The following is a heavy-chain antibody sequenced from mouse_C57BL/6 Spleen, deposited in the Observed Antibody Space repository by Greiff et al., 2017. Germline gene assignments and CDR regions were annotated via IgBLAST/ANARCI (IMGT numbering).Heavy chain of an antibody. V-gene: IGHV7-3*01. CDR2: IRNKANGYTT. CDR1: GFTFTDYY. J-gene: IGHJ2*01. D-gene: IGHD2-1*01. Sequence: EVKVVESGGGLVQPGGSLSLSCAASGFTFTDYYMSWVRQPPGKALEWLGFIRNKANGYTTEYSASVKGRFTISRDNSQSILYLQMNALRAEDSATYYCAIGNYEGDYFDYWGQGTTLTVSS. CDR3: AIGNYEGDYFDY.